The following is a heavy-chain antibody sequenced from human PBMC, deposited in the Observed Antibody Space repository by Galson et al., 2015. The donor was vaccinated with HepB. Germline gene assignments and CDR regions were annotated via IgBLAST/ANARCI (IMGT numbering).Heavy chain of an antibody. J-gene: IGHJ3*02. CDR2: ISSNGGST. D-gene: IGHD5-18*01. CDR1: GFTFSSYA. Sequence: SLRLSCAASGFTFSSYAMHWVRQAPGKGLEYVSAISSNGGSTYYANSVKGRFTISRDNSKNTLYLQMGSLRAEDMAVYYCAQLWAFDIWGQGTMVTVSS. V-gene: IGHV3-64*01. CDR3: AQLWAFDI.